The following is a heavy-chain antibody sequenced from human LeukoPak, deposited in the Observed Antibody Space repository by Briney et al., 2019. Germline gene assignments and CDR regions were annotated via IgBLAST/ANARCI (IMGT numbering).Heavy chain of an antibody. D-gene: IGHD3-10*01. CDR3: ARARRRAIDYYYYYYMDV. V-gene: IGHV1-8*02. J-gene: IGHJ6*03. Sequence: ASVKVSCKASGYTFTGYYMHWVRQATGQGLEWMGWMNPNSGNTGYAQKFQGRVTMTRNTSISTAYMELSSLRSEDTAVYYCARARRRAIDYYYYYYMDVWGKGTTVTVSS. CDR2: MNPNSGNT. CDR1: GYTFTGYY.